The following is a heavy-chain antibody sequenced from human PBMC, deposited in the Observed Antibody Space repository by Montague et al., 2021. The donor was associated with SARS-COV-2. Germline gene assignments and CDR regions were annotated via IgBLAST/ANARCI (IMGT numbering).Heavy chain of an antibody. CDR1: GGSISSYY. Sequence: SETLSLTCTVSGGSISSYYWSWIRQPPGKGLEWIGYIYYSGSTNYNPSLKSRVTISVDTSKNQFSLKLSSVTAADTAVYYCARTGLGDYDILTGYTVNSFYIWGQGKMVTVSS. V-gene: IGHV4-59*01. D-gene: IGHD3-9*01. J-gene: IGHJ3*02. CDR2: IYYSGST. CDR3: ARTGLGDYDILTGYTVNSFYI.